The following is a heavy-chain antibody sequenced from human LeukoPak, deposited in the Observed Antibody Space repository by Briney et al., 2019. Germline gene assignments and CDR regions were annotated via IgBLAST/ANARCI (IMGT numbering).Heavy chain of an antibody. V-gene: IGHV4-59*01. CDR2: IYYSGST. D-gene: IGHD6-6*01. CDR3: ARQISSASVAFDY. Sequence: SETPSPTFTVSGGPLRSFFWEWVRQAPGEGLGWIGHIYYSGSTNYNPSLMGRVTILVDTSKNQFSLRLTSVTAADTAVYYCARQISSASVAFDYWGQGALVTVSS. CDR1: GGPLRSFF. J-gene: IGHJ4*02.